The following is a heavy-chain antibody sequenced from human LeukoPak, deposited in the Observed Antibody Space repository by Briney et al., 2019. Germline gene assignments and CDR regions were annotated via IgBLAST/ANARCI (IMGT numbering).Heavy chain of an antibody. CDR2: FYPGDSST. CDR3: ARRFSTSWYFDY. D-gene: IGHD6-13*01. CDR1: GYSFTSYW. J-gene: IGHJ4*02. Sequence: GESLKISCQGSGYSFTSYWIAWVRQMPGKGLEWMGSFYPGDSSTKYSPSFQGQATISADKSISTAYLQWRSLKASDTAMYYCARRFSTSWYFDYWGQGALVSVCS. V-gene: IGHV5-51*01.